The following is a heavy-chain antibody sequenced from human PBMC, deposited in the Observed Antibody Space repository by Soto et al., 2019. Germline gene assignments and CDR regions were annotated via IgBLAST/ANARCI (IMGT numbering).Heavy chain of an antibody. CDR1: GGSISSGDCY. J-gene: IGHJ6*02. CDR3: ASVSPMTTVVTPRGYYYGMDV. V-gene: IGHV4-30-4*01. D-gene: IGHD4-17*01. CDR2: ICYSGST. Sequence: SETLSLTCTVSGGSISSGDCYWSRIRQPPGQGLDWIGYICYSGSTYYTPSLKSRITISVATTKNYLSLKLISATAAAPAEYYCASVSPMTTVVTPRGYYYGMDVWGQGTTGTVFS.